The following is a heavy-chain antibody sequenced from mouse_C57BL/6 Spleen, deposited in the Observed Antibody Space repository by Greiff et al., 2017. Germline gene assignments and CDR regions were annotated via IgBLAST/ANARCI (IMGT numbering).Heavy chain of an antibody. V-gene: IGHV1-69*01. CDR1: GYTFTSYW. CDR2: IDPSDSYT. CDR3: ARGGTTVVARYFDV. J-gene: IGHJ1*03. D-gene: IGHD1-1*01. Sequence: VQLQQPGAELVMPGASVKLSCKASGYTFTSYWMHWVKQRPGQGLEWIGEIDPSDSYTNYNQKFKGKSTLTVDKSSSTAYMQLSSLTSEDSAVYYCARGGTTVVARYFDVWGTGTTVTVSS.